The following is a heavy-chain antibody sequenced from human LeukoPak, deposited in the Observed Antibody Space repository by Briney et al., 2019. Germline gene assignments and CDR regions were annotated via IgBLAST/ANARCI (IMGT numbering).Heavy chain of an antibody. CDR3: ASVVRVGRVDY. CDR1: GGSISSGGYS. J-gene: IGHJ4*02. D-gene: IGHD3-10*01. CDR2: IYHSGST. Sequence: SQTLSLTCAVSGGSISSGGYSWSWIRQPPGKGLEWIGYIYHSGSTYSNPSIKSRVTITVDSSKNQCSLKLSSVTAADTAVYYCASVVRVGRVDYWGQGTLVTVSS. V-gene: IGHV4-30-2*01.